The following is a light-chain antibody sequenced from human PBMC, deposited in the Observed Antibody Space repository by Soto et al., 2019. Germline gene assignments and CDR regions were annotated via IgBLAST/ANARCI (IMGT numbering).Light chain of an antibody. J-gene: IGKJ2*01. Sequence: EIVLTQSPGTLSLSPGEGATLSCRASQSVTSSYLAWYQQKPGQAPRLLIYGASSRATGIPDRFSGSGSGTDFTLSLSRLEPEDFAVYYCQQYGSSPPYTFGQGTKLEIK. CDR2: GAS. CDR1: QSVTSSY. CDR3: QQYGSSPPYT. V-gene: IGKV3-20*01.